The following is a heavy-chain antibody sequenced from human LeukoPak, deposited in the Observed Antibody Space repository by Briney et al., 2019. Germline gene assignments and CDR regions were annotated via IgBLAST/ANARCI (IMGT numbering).Heavy chain of an antibody. J-gene: IGHJ6*03. V-gene: IGHV4-38-2*02. CDR1: GFTFSSYA. D-gene: IGHD6-13*01. Sequence: GSLRLSCEASGFTFSSYAMTWVRQAPGKGLEWIGSIYYSGSTYYNPSLKSRVTISVDTSKNQFSLKLSSVTAADTAVYYCAREGGGYSSSWPDYYYYYMDVWGKGTTVTVSS. CDR2: IYYSGST. CDR3: AREGGGYSSSWPDYYYYYMDV.